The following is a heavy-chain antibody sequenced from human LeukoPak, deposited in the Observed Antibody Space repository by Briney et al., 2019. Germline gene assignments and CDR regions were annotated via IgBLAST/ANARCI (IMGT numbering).Heavy chain of an antibody. CDR2: INHSGST. D-gene: IGHD5-18*01. CDR1: GGSFSGYY. Sequence: SETLSLTCAVYGGSFSGYYWSWIRQPPGKGLEWNGEINHSGSTNYNPSLKSRVTTSVDTSKNQFSLKLSSVTAADTAVYYCARDEQGHSYGPFDYWGQGTLVTVSS. V-gene: IGHV4-34*01. J-gene: IGHJ4*02. CDR3: ARDEQGHSYGPFDY.